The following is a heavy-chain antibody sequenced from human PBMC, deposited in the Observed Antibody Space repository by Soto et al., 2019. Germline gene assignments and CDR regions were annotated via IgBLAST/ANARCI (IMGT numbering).Heavy chain of an antibody. CDR1: GFTFSSNW. V-gene: IGHV3-74*03. CDR3: ARDYTSTERLTRRTLQTDCSGGSCSDYYFDY. D-gene: IGHD2-15*01. Sequence: PGGSLRLSCAGSGFTFSSNWMYWARQAPGKGLVWASRVNSDGSETTYADSVKGRFTISRDNARKTLYLQMNSLRAEDTAVYYCARDYTSTERLTRRTLQTDCSGGSCSDYYFDYWGQGTLVTVSS. J-gene: IGHJ4*02. CDR2: VNSDGSET.